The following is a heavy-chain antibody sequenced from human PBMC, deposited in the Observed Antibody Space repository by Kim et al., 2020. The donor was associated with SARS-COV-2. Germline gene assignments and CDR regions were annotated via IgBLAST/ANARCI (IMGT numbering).Heavy chain of an antibody. CDR2: ISAYNGNT. D-gene: IGHD3-10*01. CDR3: ARGMVRGAYGDYYYGMDV. Sequence: ALVKVSCKASGYTFTSYGISWVRQAPGQGLEWMGWISAYNGNTNYAQKLQGRVTMTTDTSTSTAYMELRSLRSDDTAVYYCARGMVRGAYGDYYYGMDVWGQGTTVTVSS. V-gene: IGHV1-18*01. J-gene: IGHJ6*02. CDR1: GYTFTSYG.